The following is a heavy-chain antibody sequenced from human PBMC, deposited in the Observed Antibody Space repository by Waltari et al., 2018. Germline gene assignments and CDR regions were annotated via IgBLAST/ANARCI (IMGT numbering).Heavy chain of an antibody. Sequence: EVQLVESGGGLVKPGGSLRLSCAASGFTFSNAWMSWVRQAPGKGLEWVGRIKSKTDGGTTDYAAPVKGRFTISGDDSKHTLYMQMNSLKTEATAVYYCTPDDIWIVVVSSYWGQGTLVTVSS. J-gene: IGHJ4*02. CDR2: IKSKTDGGTT. CDR1: GFTFSNAW. CDR3: TPDDIWIVVVSSY. V-gene: IGHV3-15*01. D-gene: IGHD3-22*01.